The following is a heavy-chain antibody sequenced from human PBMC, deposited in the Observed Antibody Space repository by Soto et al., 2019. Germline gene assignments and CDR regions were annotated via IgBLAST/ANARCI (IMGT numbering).Heavy chain of an antibody. J-gene: IGHJ4*02. Sequence: QVQLVQSGAEVKKPGASVKVSCKASGYTFTSYGISWVRQAPGQGLEWMGWISAYNGNTNYAQKLQGRVTMTTDTSTSTAYMERRSLRPDDTAVYYCAILDYAVPTHYFDYWGQGTLVTVSS. D-gene: IGHD4-17*01. V-gene: IGHV1-18*01. CDR2: ISAYNGNT. CDR3: AILDYAVPTHYFDY. CDR1: GYTFTSYG.